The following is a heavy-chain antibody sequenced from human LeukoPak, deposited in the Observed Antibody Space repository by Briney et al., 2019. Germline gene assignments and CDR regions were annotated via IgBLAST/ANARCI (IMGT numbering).Heavy chain of an antibody. Sequence: SVKVSCKASGGTFSSYTISWVRQAPGQGLEWMGRIIPILGIANYAQKFQGRVTITTDESTSTAYMELSSLRSEDTAVYYCAREEYDILTGYYKDYWGQGTPVTVSS. D-gene: IGHD3-9*01. CDR3: AREEYDILTGYYKDY. J-gene: IGHJ4*02. CDR1: GGTFSSYT. V-gene: IGHV1-69*16. CDR2: IIPILGIA.